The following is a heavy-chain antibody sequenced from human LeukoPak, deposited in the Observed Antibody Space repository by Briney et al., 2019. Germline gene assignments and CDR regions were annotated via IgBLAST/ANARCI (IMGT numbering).Heavy chain of an antibody. J-gene: IGHJ4*02. Sequence: GGSLRLSCAASGFTFSSYAMSWVRQAPGKGLEWVSAISGSGGSTYYADSVKGRFTISRDNSKNTLYLQMNSLGAEDTAVYYCAKVDSVVIHFDYWGQGTLVTVSS. CDR3: AKVDSVVIHFDY. CDR1: GFTFSSYA. D-gene: IGHD3-22*01. CDR2: ISGSGGST. V-gene: IGHV3-23*01.